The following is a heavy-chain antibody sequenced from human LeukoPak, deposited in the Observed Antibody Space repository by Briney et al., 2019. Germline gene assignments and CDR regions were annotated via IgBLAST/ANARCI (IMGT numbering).Heavy chain of an antibody. CDR1: GLTFDDYA. D-gene: IGHD3-10*01. CDR3: AKGGPGKGRNFDS. V-gene: IGHV3-9*01. J-gene: IGHJ4*02. Sequence: GGSLRLSCAASGLTFDDYAMHWVRQAPGKGLEWVSGISWNSGSIDYADSVKGRFTISRDNAKNSLYLQMNSLRAEDTALYYCAKGGPGKGRNFDSWGQGTLVTVSS. CDR2: ISWNSGSI.